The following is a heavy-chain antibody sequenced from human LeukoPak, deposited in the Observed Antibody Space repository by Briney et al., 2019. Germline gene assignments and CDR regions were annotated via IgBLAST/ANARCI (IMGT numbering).Heavy chain of an antibody. V-gene: IGHV3-21*04. CDR2: ISSSSIYI. CDR3: AKGGVATIYWYFDL. CDR1: GFTFSSYS. Sequence: GGSLRLSCAASGFTFSSYSMNWVRQAPGKGLEWVSSISSSSIYIYYADSVKGRFTISRDNAKNSLYLQMNSLRAEDTAVYYCAKGGVATIYWYFDLWGRGTLVTVSS. J-gene: IGHJ2*01. D-gene: IGHD5-12*01.